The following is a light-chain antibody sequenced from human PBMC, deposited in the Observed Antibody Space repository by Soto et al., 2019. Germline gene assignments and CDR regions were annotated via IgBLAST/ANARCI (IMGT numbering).Light chain of an antibody. CDR2: GAS. V-gene: IGKV3-15*01. J-gene: IGKJ2*01. CDR1: QTISSN. Sequence: EIVMTQSPATLSVSPGERATLSCRASQTISSNLAWYQQKPGQAPRLLIYGASTRATGIPARFSGSGSGTDFTLTISRLEPEDFAVYYCQQYDSSPPAYTFGQGTKLEIK. CDR3: QQYDSSPPAYT.